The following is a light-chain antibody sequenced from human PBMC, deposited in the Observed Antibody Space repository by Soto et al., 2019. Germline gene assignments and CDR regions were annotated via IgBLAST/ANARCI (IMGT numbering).Light chain of an antibody. J-gene: IGKJ1*01. CDR3: QQSYSTTRT. CDR1: QDIATY. CDR2: AAF. Sequence: DIQMTQSPSSLSASVGNRFTITCQASQDIATYLNWYQQKPGKAPNLLIYAAFSLQSGVPSRFSGSGSGTDFTLTISSLQPEDFATYYCQQSYSTTRTFGQGTKVDIK. V-gene: IGKV1-39*01.